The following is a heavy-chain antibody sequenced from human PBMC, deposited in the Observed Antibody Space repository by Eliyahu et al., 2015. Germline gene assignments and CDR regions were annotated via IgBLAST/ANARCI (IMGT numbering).Heavy chain of an antibody. CDR1: GFTFSSYE. J-gene: IGHJ4*02. Sequence: EVQLVESGGGLVQPGGSLXLPCAASGFTFSSYEMNWVRQAPGKGLEWVSYISSSGSTIYYADSVKGRFTISRDNAKNSLYLQMNSLRAEDTAVYYCARDNGSGDSLYYFDYWGQGTLVTVSS. CDR3: ARDNGSGDSLYYFDY. D-gene: IGHD2-21*02. V-gene: IGHV3-48*03. CDR2: ISSSGSTI.